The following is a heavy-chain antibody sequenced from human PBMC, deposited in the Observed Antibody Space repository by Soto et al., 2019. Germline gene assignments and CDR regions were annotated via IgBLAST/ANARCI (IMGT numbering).Heavy chain of an antibody. CDR3: AKDPNGDYVGAFDI. CDR1: GFSLRSYA. Sequence: EVQRLESGGGLVQPGGSLRLSCAASGFSLRSYAMSWVRQAPGKGPEWVSGITASGGKTYYADAVKGRFTISRDNSKNTLYLQMNSLRAEVTAVYFCAKDPNGDYVGAFDIWGQGTMVTVSS. CDR2: ITASGGKT. J-gene: IGHJ3*02. D-gene: IGHD4-17*01. V-gene: IGHV3-23*01.